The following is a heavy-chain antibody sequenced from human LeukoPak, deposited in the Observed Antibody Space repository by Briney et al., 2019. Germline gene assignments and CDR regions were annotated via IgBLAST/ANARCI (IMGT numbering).Heavy chain of an antibody. Sequence: ASVQVSCKASGFTFTDHYMHWVRQAPGQGLEWMGWINGERGDTNYAQNFQDRVTMTRDTSTSTVYMELSRLTVDDTAVYYCARDHDWGVDYWGQGPLVIV. CDR2: INGERGDT. D-gene: IGHD7-27*01. V-gene: IGHV1-2*02. CDR3: ARDHDWGVDY. J-gene: IGHJ4*02. CDR1: GFTFTDHY.